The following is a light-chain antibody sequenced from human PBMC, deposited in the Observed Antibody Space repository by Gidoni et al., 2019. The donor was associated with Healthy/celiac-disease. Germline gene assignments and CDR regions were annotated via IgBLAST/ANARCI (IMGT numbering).Light chain of an antibody. V-gene: IGKV3-20*01. J-gene: IGKJ1*01. CDR2: GAS. CDR1: QSVSSSY. Sequence: SQSVSSSYLAWYQQKPGQAPRLLIYGASSRATGIPDRFSGSGSGTDFTLTISRLEPEDFAVYYCQQYGSSPWTFGQGTKVEIK. CDR3: QQYGSSPWT.